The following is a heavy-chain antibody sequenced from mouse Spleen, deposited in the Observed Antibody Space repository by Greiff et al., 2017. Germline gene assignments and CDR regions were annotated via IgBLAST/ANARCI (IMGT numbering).Heavy chain of an antibody. CDR1: GYSFTSYW. V-gene: IGHV1-5*01. CDR3: TRTGGYDRVPDWYFDV. D-gene: IGHD2-2*01. J-gene: IGHJ1*01. Sequence: EVQLQQSGTVLARPGASVKMSCKASGYSFTSYWMHWVKQRPGQGLEWIGAIYPGNSDTSYNQKFKGKAKLTAVTSASTAYMELSSLTNEDSAVYYCTRTGGYDRVPDWYFDVWGAGTTVTVSS. CDR2: IYPGNSDT.